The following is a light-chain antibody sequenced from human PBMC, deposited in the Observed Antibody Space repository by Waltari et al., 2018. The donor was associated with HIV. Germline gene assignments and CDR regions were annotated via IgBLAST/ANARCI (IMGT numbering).Light chain of an antibody. J-gene: IGKJ1*01. CDR1: PSVLYSSNNKNY. CDR2: WAS. Sequence: DIVMPQSPDSLVVSLGERATTNCKYSPSVLYSSNNKNYLAWYQQKPGQPPKLLIYWASTRESGVPDRFSGSGSGTDFTLTISSLQAEDVAVYYCQQYYSTPWTFGQGTKVEIK. CDR3: QQYYSTPWT. V-gene: IGKV4-1*01.